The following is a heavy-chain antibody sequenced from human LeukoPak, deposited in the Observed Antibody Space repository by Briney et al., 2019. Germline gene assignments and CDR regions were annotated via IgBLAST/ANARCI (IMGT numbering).Heavy chain of an antibody. CDR2: IHYSGST. V-gene: IGHV4-59*01. J-gene: IGHJ3*02. CDR1: GGSISSYY. CDR3: ARAGGIAAALDAFDI. D-gene: IGHD6-13*01. Sequence: SETLSLTCTVSGGSISSYYWSWIRQPPGKGLEWIGYIHYSGSTNYNPSLKSRVTISVDTSKNQFSLKLSSVTAADTAVYYCARAGGIAAALDAFDIWGQGTMVTVSS.